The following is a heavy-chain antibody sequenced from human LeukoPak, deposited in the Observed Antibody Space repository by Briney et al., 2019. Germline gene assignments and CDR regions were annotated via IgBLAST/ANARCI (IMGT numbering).Heavy chain of an antibody. V-gene: IGHV4-59*01. J-gene: IGHJ4*02. CDR3: ARGWLRYFDWLS. D-gene: IGHD3-9*01. CDR2: IYYSGST. CDR1: GGSISSYY. Sequence: PSETLSLTCTVSGGSISSYYWSWIRQPPGKGLEWIGYIYYSGSTNYNPSLKSRVTISVDTSKNQFSLKLSSVTAADTAVYYCARGWLRYFDWLSWGQGTLVTVSS.